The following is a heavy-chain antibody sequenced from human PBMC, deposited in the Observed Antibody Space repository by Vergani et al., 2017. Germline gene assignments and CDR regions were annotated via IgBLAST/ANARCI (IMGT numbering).Heavy chain of an antibody. J-gene: IGHJ4*02. Sequence: VQLVESGGGLVQPGGSLRISCAASGFTFSSYAMSWVRQAPGKGLEWVSAISESGDNTYYPDSVRGRFTISRDNSKNTVYLQLNSLRAEDTAVYYCAKENGDSFFDYWGQGTLVTVSS. CDR2: ISESGDNT. CDR3: AKENGDSFFDY. V-gene: IGHV3-23*04. CDR1: GFTFSSYA. D-gene: IGHD4-17*01.